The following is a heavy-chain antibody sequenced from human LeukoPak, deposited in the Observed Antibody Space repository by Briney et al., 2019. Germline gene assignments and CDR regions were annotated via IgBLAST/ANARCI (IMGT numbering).Heavy chain of an antibody. CDR2: FTRNDETT. CDR1: GFTFSSYG. CDR3: AKVKVVGYSTFDY. D-gene: IGHD3-22*01. J-gene: IGHJ4*02. Sequence: GGSLRLSCAASGFTFSSYGMHWVRQAPGKGLEWVSGFTRNDETTSYADSVKGRFTISRDNSRDTLYLQMNSLTAEDTAVYYCAKVKVVGYSTFDYWGQGTLVTVSP. V-gene: IGHV3-23*01.